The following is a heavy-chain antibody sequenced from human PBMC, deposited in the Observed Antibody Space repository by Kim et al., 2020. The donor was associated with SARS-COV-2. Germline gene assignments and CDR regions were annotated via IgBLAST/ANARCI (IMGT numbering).Heavy chain of an antibody. V-gene: IGHV1-58*02. Sequence: SVKVSCKASGFTFTSSAMQWVRQARGQRLEWIGWIVVGSGNTNYAQKFQERVTITRDMSTSTAYMELSSLKSEDTAVYYCAAVGVGATRDYYYGMDVWGQGTTVTVSS. J-gene: IGHJ6*02. CDR1: GFTFTSSA. CDR2: IVVGSGNT. CDR3: AAVGVGATRDYYYGMDV. D-gene: IGHD1-26*01.